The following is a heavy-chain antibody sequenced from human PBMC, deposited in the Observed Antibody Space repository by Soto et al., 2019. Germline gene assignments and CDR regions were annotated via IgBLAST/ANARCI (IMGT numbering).Heavy chain of an antibody. D-gene: IGHD3-10*01. CDR2: ISAYNGNT. CDR1: GYTFTSYG. Sequence: QVQLVQSGAEVKKPGASVKVSCKASGYTFTSYGISWVRQAPGQGLEWMGWISAYNGNTNYAQKLQGRATMTTDTSTSTAYMELRSLRSDDTAVYYCARDRRYYGSGSYTIKGDAFDIWGQGTMVTVSS. CDR3: ARDRRYYGSGSYTIKGDAFDI. J-gene: IGHJ3*02. V-gene: IGHV1-18*01.